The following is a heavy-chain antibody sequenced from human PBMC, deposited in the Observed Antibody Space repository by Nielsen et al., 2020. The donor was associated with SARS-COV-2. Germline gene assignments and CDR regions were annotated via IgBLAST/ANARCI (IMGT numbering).Heavy chain of an antibody. D-gene: IGHD3-22*01. CDR1: GYTFTSYD. CDR3: AATYYYDSSGYSNYFDY. J-gene: IGHJ4*02. CDR2: MNPNSGNT. Sequence: ASVKVSCKASGYTFTSYDINWVRQATGQGLEWMGWMNPNSGNTGYAQKFQGRVTMTRNTSISTAYMELSSLRSEDTAVYYCAATYYYDSSGYSNYFDYWGQGTLVTVSS. V-gene: IGHV1-8*01.